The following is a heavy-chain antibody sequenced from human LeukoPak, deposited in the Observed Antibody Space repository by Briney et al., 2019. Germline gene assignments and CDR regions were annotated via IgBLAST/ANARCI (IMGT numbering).Heavy chain of an antibody. CDR2: LWYDGVDT. V-gene: IGHV3-33*01. CDR3: ARAQDSSSWYLDS. D-gene: IGHD6-13*01. J-gene: IGHJ4*02. Sequence: GGSLRLSCAASGFSISTYGMHWVRQAPGKGLEWVAVLWYDGVDTYYADSVKGRFTISRDNSKNTLYLQMNSLRAEDAAVYYCARAQDSSSWYLDSWGQGTLVTVAS. CDR1: GFSISTYG.